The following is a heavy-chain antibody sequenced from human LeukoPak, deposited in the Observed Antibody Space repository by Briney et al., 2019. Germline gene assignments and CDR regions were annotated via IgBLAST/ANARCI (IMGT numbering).Heavy chain of an antibody. CDR2: IYHSGST. D-gene: IGHD3-10*01. CDR1: GGSLISGGYS. Sequence: SQTLSLTCAVSGGSLISGGYSWSWIRQPPGKGLEWIGYIYHSGSTYYNPSLKSRVTISVDRSKNQFSLKLSSVTAADTAVYYCARGPDGSGSYHYGMDVWGQGTTVTVSS. V-gene: IGHV4-30-2*01. J-gene: IGHJ6*02. CDR3: ARGPDGSGSYHYGMDV.